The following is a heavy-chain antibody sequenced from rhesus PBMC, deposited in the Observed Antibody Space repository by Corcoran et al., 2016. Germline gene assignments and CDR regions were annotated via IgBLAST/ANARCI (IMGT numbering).Heavy chain of an antibody. Sequence: EVQLVESGGGLVQPGGSLRLSCVASGFTFSDYGMAWVRQATGKGLEWVSSISPPNGNNTHHPDPFKGRFPSARDNAKHTLYLQMNSLRAEDPAVYYCAREEMGTSGLDSWGQGVVVTVSS. CDR2: ISPPNGNNT. D-gene: IGHD1-44*01. V-gene: IGHV3-37*01. CDR3: AREEMGTSGLDS. J-gene: IGHJ6*01. CDR1: GFTFSDYG.